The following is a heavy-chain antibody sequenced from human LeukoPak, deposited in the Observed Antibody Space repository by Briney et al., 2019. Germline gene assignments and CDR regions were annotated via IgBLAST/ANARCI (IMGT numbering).Heavy chain of an antibody. CDR2: IQPGDSSI. CDR1: GYTFTTYW. V-gene: IGHV5-51*01. D-gene: IGHD1-14*01. CDR3: ARQSTSWHSHDP. J-gene: IGHJ5*02. Sequence: PGESLKISCKGSGYTFTTYWIGWVRQMPGQGLEWMGIIQPGDSSIKYSPSFQGQVTISVNKSISTAYLQWSSLKASDTAMYYCARQSTSWHSHDPWGQGTLVTVSS.